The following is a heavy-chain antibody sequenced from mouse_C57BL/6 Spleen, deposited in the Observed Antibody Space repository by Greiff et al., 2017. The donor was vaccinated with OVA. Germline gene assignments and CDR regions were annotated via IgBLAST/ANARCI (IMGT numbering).Heavy chain of an antibody. CDR1: GYAFSSSW. CDR3: ASPYGYDFDY. J-gene: IGHJ2*01. Sequence: QVQLQQSGPELVKPGASVKISCKASGYAFSSSWMNWVKQRPGKGLEWIGRIYPGDGDTNYNGKFKGKATLTADQSSSTAYMQLSSLTSEDSAVYFCASPYGYDFDYWGQGTTLTVSS. CDR2: IYPGDGDT. D-gene: IGHD2-2*01. V-gene: IGHV1-82*01.